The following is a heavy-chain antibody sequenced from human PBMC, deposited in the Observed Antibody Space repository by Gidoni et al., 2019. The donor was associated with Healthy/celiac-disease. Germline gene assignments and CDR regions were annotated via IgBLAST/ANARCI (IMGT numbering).Heavy chain of an antibody. CDR1: GGSFSGYS. V-gene: IGHV4-34*01. CDR2: INHSGST. J-gene: IGHJ6*02. CDR3: ARVRGRSGYNWNYYYYYGMDV. Sequence: QVQLQQWGAGLLKPSETLSLTCAVYGGSFSGYSWRWIRQHPGKGLEWIGEINHSGSTNYNPSLKSRVTISVDTSKNQFALKLSSVTAADTAVYYCARVRGRSGYNWNYYYYYGMDVWGQGTTVTVSS. D-gene: IGHD1-20*01.